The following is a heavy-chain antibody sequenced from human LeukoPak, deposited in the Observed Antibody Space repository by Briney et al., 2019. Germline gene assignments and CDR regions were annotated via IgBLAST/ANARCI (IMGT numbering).Heavy chain of an antibody. Sequence: PGRSLRLSCEASGFTFSSHGMYWVRQAPGKGLEWVALIWYDGSNKYYADSVKGRFTISRGNPNNTLYLQMNSLRAEDTAVYYCARSGRGYYDSLVHWGQGDLVTVSS. J-gene: IGHJ4*02. CDR3: ARSGRGYYDSLVH. CDR2: IWYDGSNK. V-gene: IGHV3-33*07. CDR1: GFTFSSHG. D-gene: IGHD3-22*01.